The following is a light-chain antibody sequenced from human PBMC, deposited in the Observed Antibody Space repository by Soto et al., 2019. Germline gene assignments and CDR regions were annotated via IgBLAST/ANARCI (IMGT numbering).Light chain of an antibody. CDR3: CAFAHSSSYV. CDR2: EGS. CDR1: SDDIGSYNL. J-gene: IGLJ1*01. Sequence: QSALTQTASVSGSPGQSITISCTGTSDDIGSYNLVSWYQQHPGKAPKLIIYEGSKRPSGVSNRFSGSKSGYTASLTISGLQAEDEADYHCCAFAHSSSYVFGSGTKLTVL. V-gene: IGLV2-23*01.